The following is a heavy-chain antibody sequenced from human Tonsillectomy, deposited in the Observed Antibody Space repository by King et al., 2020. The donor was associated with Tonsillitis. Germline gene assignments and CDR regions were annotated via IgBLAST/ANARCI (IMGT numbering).Heavy chain of an antibody. J-gene: IGHJ3*02. CDR1: GGSFSGYY. CDR3: ATTNEYDSTPYAFDI. V-gene: IGHV4-34*01. D-gene: IGHD2/OR15-2a*01. Sequence: VQLQQWGAGLLEPSETLSLTCAVYGGSFSGYYWSWIRQPPGKGLEWIGEINHSGGTNCNPSLKTRVTISVDTSKNQFSLKLNSVTAADTAVYYCATTNEYDSTPYAFDIWGQGTMATVSS. CDR2: INHSGGT.